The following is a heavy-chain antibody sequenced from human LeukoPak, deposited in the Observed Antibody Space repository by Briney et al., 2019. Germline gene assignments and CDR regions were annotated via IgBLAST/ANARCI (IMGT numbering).Heavy chain of an antibody. V-gene: IGHV4-34*01. CDR3: ARRSTGFDY. CDR2: INHSGST. CDR1: GGSFSGYY. Sequence: SETLSLTCAVYGGSFSGYYWSWIRQPPGKGLEWIGEINHSGSTNYNPSLKSRVTISVDTSKNQFSLKLSSVTAADTAVHYCARRSTGFDYWGQGTLVTVSS. D-gene: IGHD1-14*01. J-gene: IGHJ4*02.